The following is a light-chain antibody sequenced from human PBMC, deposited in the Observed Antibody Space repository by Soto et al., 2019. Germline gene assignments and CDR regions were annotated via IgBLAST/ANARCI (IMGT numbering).Light chain of an antibody. Sequence: QSVLTQPPSASGTPGQRVTISCSGSSSNIGSNTVSWYQQLPGTAPKLFLYNNNQRPSGIPDRFSGPKSGTSASLAISGPQSEDEADYYCAAWDDSLNAYVLGTGTKV. J-gene: IGLJ1*01. CDR2: NNN. V-gene: IGLV1-44*01. CDR1: SSNIGSNT. CDR3: AAWDDSLNAYV.